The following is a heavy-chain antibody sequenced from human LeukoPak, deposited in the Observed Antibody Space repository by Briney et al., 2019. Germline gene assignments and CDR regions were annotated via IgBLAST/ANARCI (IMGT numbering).Heavy chain of an antibody. J-gene: IGHJ3*02. CDR1: GFTFSSYW. V-gene: IGHV3-7*01. D-gene: IGHD3-10*01. Sequence: GGSLRLSCAASGFTFSSYWMSWVRRAPGKGLEWVANIKQDGSEKYYVDSVKGRFTISRDNAKNSLYLQMNSLRAEDTAVYYCARDLMAGYDAFDIWGQGTMVTVSS. CDR3: ARDLMAGYDAFDI. CDR2: IKQDGSEK.